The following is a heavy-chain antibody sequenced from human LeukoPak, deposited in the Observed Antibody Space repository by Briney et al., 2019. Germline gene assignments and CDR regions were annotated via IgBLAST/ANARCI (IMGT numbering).Heavy chain of an antibody. V-gene: IGHV3-11*01. J-gene: IGHJ6*02. D-gene: IGHD1-26*01. Sequence: PGGSLRLSCAASGFTFSDYYMSWIRQAPGKGLEWVSYISSSGSTIYYADSVKGRFTISRDNAKNSLYLQMNSLRAEDTAVYYCARDRLGATEETLYYYGMDVWGQGTTVTVSS. CDR1: GFTFSDYY. CDR2: ISSSGSTI. CDR3: ARDRLGATEETLYYYGMDV.